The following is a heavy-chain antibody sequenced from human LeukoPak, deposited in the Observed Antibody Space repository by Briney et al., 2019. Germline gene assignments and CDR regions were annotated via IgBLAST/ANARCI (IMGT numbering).Heavy chain of an antibody. D-gene: IGHD6-19*01. CDR1: GYTFTTYG. J-gene: IGHJ5*02. Sequence: ASVKVSFKASGYTFTTYGISWVRQAPGQGLEWMGWISAYNGNTNYAQKLQGRVTMTTDTSTSTAYMELSSLRSEDTAVYYCARDYSSGWYFRYRWFDPWGQGTLVTVSS. CDR2: ISAYNGNT. V-gene: IGHV1-18*01. CDR3: ARDYSSGWYFRYRWFDP.